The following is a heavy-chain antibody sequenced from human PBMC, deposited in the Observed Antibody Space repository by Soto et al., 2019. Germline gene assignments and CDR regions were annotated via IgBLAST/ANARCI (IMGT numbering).Heavy chain of an antibody. V-gene: IGHV1-18*01. CDR2: ISAYNGNT. Sequence: QVQLVQSGGEVKKPGASVKVSCKASGYTFTTYGITWVRQGPGQGLEWMGWISAYNGNTNYAHKVQGRVTMTTDTSTSTAYMELRSLRSGDTAVYYCARAVDYYDSSGYYTHEYFQHWGQGTLVTVSS. J-gene: IGHJ1*01. CDR1: GYTFTTYG. CDR3: ARAVDYYDSSGYYTHEYFQH. D-gene: IGHD3-22*01.